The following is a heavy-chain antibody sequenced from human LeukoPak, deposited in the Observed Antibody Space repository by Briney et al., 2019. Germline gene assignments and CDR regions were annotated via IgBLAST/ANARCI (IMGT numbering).Heavy chain of an antibody. J-gene: IGHJ4*02. V-gene: IGHV4-31*03. CDR3: AREPLGGSHYFDY. D-gene: IGHD5-12*01. CDR1: GGSISSGGYY. CDR2: ISYSGST. Sequence: SETLSLTCTVSGGSISSGGYYWSWIRQHPGKGLEWIGYISYSGSTYYNPSLKSRVTISADTSKNQFSLKLSSVTAADTAVYYCAREPLGGSHYFDYWGQGTLVTVSS.